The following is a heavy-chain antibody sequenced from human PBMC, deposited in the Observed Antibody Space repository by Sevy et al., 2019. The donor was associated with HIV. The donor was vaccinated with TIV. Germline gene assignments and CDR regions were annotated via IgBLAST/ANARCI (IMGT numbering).Heavy chain of an antibody. CDR3: VKARGTFSYYYMDV. J-gene: IGHJ6*03. V-gene: IGHV3-23*01. CDR2: ISGSGRST. Sequence: GGSLRLSCAASGFNYNSFAMSWVRQAPGKGLEWVSGISGSGRSTYYADSVKGRFTISRANSKNTLYLQMNSLRAEDTVVYYCVKARGTFSYYYMDVWGKGTTVTVSS. D-gene: IGHD1-26*01. CDR1: GFNYNSFA.